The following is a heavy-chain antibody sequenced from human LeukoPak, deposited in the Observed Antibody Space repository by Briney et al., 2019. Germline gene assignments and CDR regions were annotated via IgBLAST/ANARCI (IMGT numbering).Heavy chain of an antibody. D-gene: IGHD3-10*01. Sequence: GESLKISCKASGYSFTNYWISWVRQMPGKGREWMGRIDPSDANTDYSPSLQGHVTISADKSINTAYLQWSSLKASDTAMYYCARLSYYGSGLLDYWGQGTRVTVSS. CDR2: IDPSDANT. CDR1: GYSFTNYW. V-gene: IGHV5-10-1*01. CDR3: ARLSYYGSGLLDY. J-gene: IGHJ4*02.